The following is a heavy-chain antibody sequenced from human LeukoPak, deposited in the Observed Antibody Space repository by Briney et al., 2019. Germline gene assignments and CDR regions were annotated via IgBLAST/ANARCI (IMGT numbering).Heavy chain of an antibody. J-gene: IGHJ4*02. CDR3: AKDPTSVGGRHDWLLDS. D-gene: IGHD3-9*01. V-gene: IGHV3-33*06. CDR2: IWYDGSNK. CDR1: GFTFSSYG. Sequence: RRSLRLSCAASGFTFSSYGMHWVHQAPGKGLEWVAVIWYDGSNKYYADSVKGRFTISRDNSKNTLYLQMNSLRAEDTAVYYCAKDPTSVGGRHDWLLDSRGQGTLVTVSS.